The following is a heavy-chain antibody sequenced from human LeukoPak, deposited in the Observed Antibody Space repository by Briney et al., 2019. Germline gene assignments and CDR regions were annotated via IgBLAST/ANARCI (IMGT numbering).Heavy chain of an antibody. CDR2: ISSSGSTI. CDR3: ARVLHKRNYDSSVYYGY. Sequence: GGSLRLSCAASGFTFSSYEMNWVRQAPGKGLEWVSYISSSGSTIYYADSVKGRFTISRDNAKNSLYLQMNSLRAEDTAVYYCARVLHKRNYDSSVYYGYWGQGTLVTVSS. CDR1: GFTFSSYE. J-gene: IGHJ4*02. D-gene: IGHD3-22*01. V-gene: IGHV3-48*03.